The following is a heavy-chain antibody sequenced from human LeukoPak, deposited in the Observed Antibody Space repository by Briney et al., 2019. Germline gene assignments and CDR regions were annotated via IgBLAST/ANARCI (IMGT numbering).Heavy chain of an antibody. D-gene: IGHD2-2*01. CDR3: ATGLGFQLLTYFDY. J-gene: IGHJ4*02. CDR2: FDPEDGET. CDR1: GYTLTELS. V-gene: IGHV1-24*01. Sequence: ASVKVSCKVSGYTLTELSMHWVRQAPGKGLEWMGGFDPEDGETIYAQKFQGRATMTEDTSTDTAYMELSSLRSEDTAVYYCATGLGFQLLTYFDYWGQGTLVTVSS.